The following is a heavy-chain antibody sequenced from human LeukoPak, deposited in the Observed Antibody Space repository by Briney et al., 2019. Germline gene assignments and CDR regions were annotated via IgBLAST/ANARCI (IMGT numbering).Heavy chain of an antibody. V-gene: IGHV3-9*03. Sequence: TGRSLRLSCAASGFTFDDYAMHWVRQAPGKGLEWVSGISWNSGSIGYADSVKGRFTISRDNAKNSLYLQMNSLRAEDMALYYCAKDKKSYSSSWYAFDIWGQGTMVTVSS. CDR2: ISWNSGSI. J-gene: IGHJ3*02. CDR3: AKDKKSYSSSWYAFDI. D-gene: IGHD6-13*01. CDR1: GFTFDDYA.